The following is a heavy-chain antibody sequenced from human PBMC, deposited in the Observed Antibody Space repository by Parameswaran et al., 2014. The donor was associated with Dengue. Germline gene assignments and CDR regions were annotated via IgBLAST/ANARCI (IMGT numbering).Heavy chain of an antibody. CDR2: ISSSSSYI. CDR3: AKYSNRLHPFDY. J-gene: IGHJ4*02. V-gene: IGHV3-21*01. Sequence: VRQAPGKGLEWVSSISSSSSYIYYADSVKGRFTISRDNAKNSLYLQMNSLRAEDTAVYYCAKYSNRLHPFDYWGQGTLVTVSS. D-gene: IGHD4-11*01.